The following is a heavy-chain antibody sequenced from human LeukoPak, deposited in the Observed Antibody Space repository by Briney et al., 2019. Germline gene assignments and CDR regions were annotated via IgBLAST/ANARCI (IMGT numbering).Heavy chain of an antibody. D-gene: IGHD3-22*01. CDR1: GGSFSGYY. CDR3: ARRYGAMIVVVIRRGAFDI. V-gene: IGHV4-34*01. CDR2: INHSGST. Sequence: SETLSLTCAVYGGSFSGYYWSWIRQPPGKGLEWIGEINHSGSTNYNPSLKSRVTISVDTSKNQFSLKLSSVTAADTAVYYCARRYGAMIVVVIRRGAFDIWGQGTMVTVSS. J-gene: IGHJ3*02.